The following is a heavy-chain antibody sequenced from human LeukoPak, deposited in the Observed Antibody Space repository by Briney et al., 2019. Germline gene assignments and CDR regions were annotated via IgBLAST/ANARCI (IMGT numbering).Heavy chain of an antibody. D-gene: IGHD1-26*01. Sequence: GGSLRLSCAAPGFTFRNYWMSWVRQAPGKGLEWVANIKLDGSEKNYVDSVKGRFTISRDNAKNSLYLQMNSLRAEDTAVYYCARGGWALCWGQGTLVTVSS. V-gene: IGHV3-7*03. CDR2: IKLDGSEK. CDR3: ARGGWALC. CDR1: GFTFRNYW. J-gene: IGHJ4*02.